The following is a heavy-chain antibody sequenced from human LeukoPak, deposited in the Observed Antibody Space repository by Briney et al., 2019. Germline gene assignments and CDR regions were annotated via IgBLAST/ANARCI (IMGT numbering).Heavy chain of an antibody. CDR3: ARHPDYGGNFDS. V-gene: IGHV4-59*08. D-gene: IGHD4-23*01. Sequence: PSETLSLTCTVSGFSVTSYYWSWIRQPPGKGLEWIGYISYSGSTTYNSSLKSRVTISVDTSKNQFSLKLSSVAAADTAVYYCARHPDYGGNFDSWGQGTLVTVSS. CDR1: GFSVTSYY. J-gene: IGHJ4*02. CDR2: ISYSGST.